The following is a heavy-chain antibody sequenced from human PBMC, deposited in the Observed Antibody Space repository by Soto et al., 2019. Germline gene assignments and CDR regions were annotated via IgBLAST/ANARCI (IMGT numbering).Heavy chain of an antibody. D-gene: IGHD1-26*01. CDR3: ARDRVGFDY. Sequence: GSLRLSCAASGFTFSSYAMHWVRQAPGKGLEWVAVISYDGSNKYYADSVKGRFTISRDNSKNTLYLQMNSLRAEDTAVYYCARDRVGFDYWGQGTLVTVPS. J-gene: IGHJ4*02. CDR2: ISYDGSNK. CDR1: GFTFSSYA. V-gene: IGHV3-30-3*01.